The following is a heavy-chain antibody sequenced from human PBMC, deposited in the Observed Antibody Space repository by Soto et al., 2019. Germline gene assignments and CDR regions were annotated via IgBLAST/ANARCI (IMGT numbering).Heavy chain of an antibody. J-gene: IGHJ4*02. D-gene: IGHD3-22*01. CDR3: ARGDSSGYVLDY. CDR2: IYYSGST. V-gene: IGHV4-31*02. Sequence: DLEWIGYIYYSGSTYYNPSLKSRVTISVDTSKNQFSLKLSSVTAADTAVYYCARGDSSGYVLDYWGQGTLVTVSS.